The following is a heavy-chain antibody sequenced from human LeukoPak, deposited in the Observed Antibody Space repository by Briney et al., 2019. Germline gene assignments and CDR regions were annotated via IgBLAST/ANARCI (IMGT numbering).Heavy chain of an antibody. CDR2: IYYSGST. D-gene: IGHD6-13*01. CDR3: ARVPYSISWYYFDC. V-gene: IGHV4-30-4*08. CDR1: SDSISSGYYY. J-gene: IGHJ4*02. Sequence: SQTLSLTCNVSSDSISSGYYYWSWVRQPPGKGLEWIGYIYYSGSTYYNPSLKSRVTISVDTSKNQFSLKLSSVTAADTAVYYCARVPYSISWYYFDCWGQGTLVTVSS.